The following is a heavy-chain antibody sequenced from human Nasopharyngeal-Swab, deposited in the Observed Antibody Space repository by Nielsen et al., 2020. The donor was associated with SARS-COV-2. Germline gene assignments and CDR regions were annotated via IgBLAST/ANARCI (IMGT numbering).Heavy chain of an antibody. CDR2: ISGSGGST. Sequence: GGSLRLSCAASGFTFSSYAMSWVRQAPGKGLEWVSAISGSGGSTYYADSVKGRFTISRDNSKNTLYLQMNSLRAEDTAVYYCAKVPLFYGEGGLFDYWGQGTLVTVSS. D-gene: IGHD3-10*01. V-gene: IGHV3-23*01. CDR1: GFTFSSYA. CDR3: AKVPLFYGEGGLFDY. J-gene: IGHJ4*02.